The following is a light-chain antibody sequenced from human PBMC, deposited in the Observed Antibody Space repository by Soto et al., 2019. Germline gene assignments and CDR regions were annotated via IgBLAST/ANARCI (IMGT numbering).Light chain of an antibody. Sequence: QSVLTQPPSASGTPGQRVTISCSGNNSNIGSNPVNWYQHFPGTAPKLLIYNSDQRPSGVPDRFSGSKSGTSASLAISGLQSEDEADYYCATWDDSLSGVVFGGGTKLTVL. V-gene: IGLV1-44*01. CDR1: NSNIGSNP. CDR3: ATWDDSLSGVV. CDR2: NSD. J-gene: IGLJ2*01.